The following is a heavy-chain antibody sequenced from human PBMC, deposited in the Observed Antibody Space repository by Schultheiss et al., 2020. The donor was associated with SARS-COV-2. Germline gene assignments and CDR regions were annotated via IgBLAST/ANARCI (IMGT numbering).Heavy chain of an antibody. CDR1: GFTFSSYA. CDR3: ARLDYGDYEIDY. D-gene: IGHD4-17*01. CDR2: ISYDGSNK. J-gene: IGHJ4*02. Sequence: GGSLRLSCAASGFTFSSYAMHWVRQAPGKGLEWVAVISYDGSNKYYADSVKGRFTISRDNSKNTLYVQMNSLRIEDTAVYYCARLDYGDYEIDYWGQGTLVTVSS. V-gene: IGHV3-30*04.